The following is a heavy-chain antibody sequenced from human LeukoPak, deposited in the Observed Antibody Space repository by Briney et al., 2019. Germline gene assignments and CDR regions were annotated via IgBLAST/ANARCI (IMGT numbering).Heavy chain of an antibody. CDR3: ARRYSGYDSNWFDP. D-gene: IGHD5-12*01. V-gene: IGHV4-34*01. J-gene: IGHJ5*02. Sequence: SETLSLTCAVYGGSFSGCYWSWIRQPPGKGLEWIGEINHSGSTNYNPSLKSRVTISVGTSKNQFSLKLSSVTAADTAVYYCARRYSGYDSNWFDPWGQGTLVTVSS. CDR2: INHSGST. CDR1: GGSFSGCY.